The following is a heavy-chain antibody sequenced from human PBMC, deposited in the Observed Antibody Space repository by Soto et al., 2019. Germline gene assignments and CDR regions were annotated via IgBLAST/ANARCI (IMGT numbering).Heavy chain of an antibody. D-gene: IGHD6-6*01. CDR3: ARRGLRNSSTFRYHYSGMDV. CDR1: GYTFTSYD. CDR2: MNPNSGNT. V-gene: IGHV1-8*01. Sequence: QVQLVQSGAEVKKPGASVKVSCKASGYTFTSYDINWVRQATGQGLEWMGWMNPNSGNTGYAQKFQGRVTMTRNTSISTAYMEVSSRRSEDTAVYYCARRGLRNSSTFRYHYSGMDVWGQGTTVTVSS. J-gene: IGHJ6*02.